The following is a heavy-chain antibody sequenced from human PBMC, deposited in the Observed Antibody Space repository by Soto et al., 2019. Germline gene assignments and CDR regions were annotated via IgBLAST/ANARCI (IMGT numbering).Heavy chain of an antibody. Sequence: TSETMSLPRTVSGGCISRADYHWSWIHKHPEKGLEWIGYIYYSGSTYYNPSLKSRVTISVDTSKNQFSLKLSSVTAADTAVYYCARVLGYSSSWRRGGWFGPWGQGTLVTVS. CDR3: ARVLGYSSSWRRGGWFGP. CDR1: GGCISRADYH. D-gene: IGHD6-13*01. CDR2: IYYSGST. J-gene: IGHJ5*02. V-gene: IGHV4-31*02.